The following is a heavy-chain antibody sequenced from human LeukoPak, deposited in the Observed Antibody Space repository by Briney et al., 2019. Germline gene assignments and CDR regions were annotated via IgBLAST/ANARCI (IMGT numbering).Heavy chain of an antibody. Sequence: SVKFSCKASGYTFTSYGISWVRQAPGQGLEWMGWVSAYNGNTNYAQKLQGRVTMTTDTSTSTAYMELRSLRSDDTAEYYCASDHARYYYGSGSYYNVPFLDSWGQGTLVTVSS. CDR3: ASDHARYYYGSGSYYNVPFLDS. J-gene: IGHJ4*02. V-gene: IGHV1-18*01. CDR2: VSAYNGNT. D-gene: IGHD3-10*01. CDR1: GYTFTSYG.